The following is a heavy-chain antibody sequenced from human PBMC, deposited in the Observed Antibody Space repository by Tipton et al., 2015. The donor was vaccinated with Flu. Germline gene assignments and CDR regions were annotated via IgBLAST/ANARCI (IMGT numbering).Heavy chain of an antibody. CDR1: GYSIRSAYY. CDR2: IYHSGTT. D-gene: IGHD2-2*01. J-gene: IGHJ4*02. CDR3: ARDPSLGMPDYFDY. Sequence: TLSLTCSVSGYSIRSAYYWGWVRRPPGKGLEWIGTIYHSGTTYYNPSLKSRLTISVDTSASQFSLQLRSVTAADTAVYYCARDPSLGMPDYFDYWGQGILVTASS. V-gene: IGHV4-38-2*02.